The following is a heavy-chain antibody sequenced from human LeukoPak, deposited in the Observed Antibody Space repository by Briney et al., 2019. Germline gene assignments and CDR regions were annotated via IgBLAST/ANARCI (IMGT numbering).Heavy chain of an antibody. D-gene: IGHD3-10*01. J-gene: IGHJ6*03. CDR2: IYTSGST. V-gene: IGHV4-61*02. CDR1: GGSISSGSYY. CDR3: ARAVWFGELSPYYYYMDV. Sequence: PSQTLSLTCTVSGGSISSGSYYWSWIRQPAGKGLEWIGRIYTSGSTNYNPSLKSRVTISVDTSKNQFSLKLSSATAADTAVYYCARAVWFGELSPYYYYMDVWDKGTTVTVSS.